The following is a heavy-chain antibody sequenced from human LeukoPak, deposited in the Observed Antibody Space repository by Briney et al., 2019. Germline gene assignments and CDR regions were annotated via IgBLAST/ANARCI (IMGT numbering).Heavy chain of an antibody. CDR2: NSSSSSYI. Sequence: GGSLRLSCAASGFTFSSYSMNWVRQAPGKGLEWVSSNSSSSSYIYYADSVKGRFTISRDNAKNSLYLQMNSLRAEDTAVYYCARDGGHDSENWFDPWGQGTPVTVSS. V-gene: IGHV3-21*01. CDR1: GFTFSSYS. D-gene: IGHD2-21*02. J-gene: IGHJ5*02. CDR3: ARDGGHDSENWFDP.